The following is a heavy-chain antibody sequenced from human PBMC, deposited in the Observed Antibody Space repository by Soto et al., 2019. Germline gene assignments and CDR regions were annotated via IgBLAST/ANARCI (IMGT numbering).Heavy chain of an antibody. J-gene: IGHJ6*02. CDR1: GFTFSSYA. D-gene: IGHD3-22*01. CDR2: ISGSGGST. V-gene: IGHV3-23*01. CDR3: AKDFPYYYDSSPSGMDV. Sequence: PGGSLRLSCAASGFTFSSYAMSWVRQAPGKGLEWVSAISGSGGSTYYADSVKGRFTISRDNSKNTLYLQMNSLRAEDTAVYYCAKDFPYYYDSSPSGMDVWGQGTTVTVSS.